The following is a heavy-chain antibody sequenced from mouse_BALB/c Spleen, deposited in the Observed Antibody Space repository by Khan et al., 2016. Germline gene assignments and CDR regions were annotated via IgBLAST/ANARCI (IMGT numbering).Heavy chain of an antibody. CDR3: ARGDGNNAY. V-gene: IGHV1-4*01. CDR1: GYTFTTYT. CDR2: INPSSNYS. D-gene: IGHD2-1*01. Sequence: VQLQESGAELARPGASVKMSCKASGYTFTTYTMQWVKQRPGQGLEWIGYINPSSNYSNYNQKFKDKATLTADKSSSTAYMQLNSLTSEDSAVYYCARGDGNNAYWGQGTLVTVSA. J-gene: IGHJ3*01.